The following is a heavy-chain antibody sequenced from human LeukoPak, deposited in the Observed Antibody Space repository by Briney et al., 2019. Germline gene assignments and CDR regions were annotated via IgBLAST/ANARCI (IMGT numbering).Heavy chain of an antibody. CDR2: IGFDGSNK. CDR3: ASSAGALIDC. D-gene: IGHD6-19*01. Sequence: GGSLRLSGAPSGFTFRNYDMHWVRRAPGKGLEGLAVIGFDGSNKFYAASVKGRFTSARDNSKHTLYLQMNSPRAADTAVYYCASSAGALIDCWGQGALVIVSS. V-gene: IGHV3-33*01. J-gene: IGHJ4*02. CDR1: GFTFRNYD.